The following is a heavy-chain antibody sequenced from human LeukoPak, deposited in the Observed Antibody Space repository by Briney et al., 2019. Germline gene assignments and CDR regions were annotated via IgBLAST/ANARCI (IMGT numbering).Heavy chain of an antibody. J-gene: IGHJ4*02. V-gene: IGHV1-69*04. CDR3: ARGPLPIYDSSGYYLAY. CDR2: IIPILGIA. Sequence: SVKVSCKASGGTFSSYAISWVRQAPGQGLEWMGRIIPILGIANYAQKFQGRVTITADKSTSTAYMELSSLRSEDTAVYYCARGPLPIYDSSGYYLAYWGQGTLVTVSS. D-gene: IGHD3-22*01. CDR1: GGTFSSYA.